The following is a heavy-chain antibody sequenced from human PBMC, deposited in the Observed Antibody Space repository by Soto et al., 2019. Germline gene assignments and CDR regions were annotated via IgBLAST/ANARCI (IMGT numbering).Heavy chain of an antibody. J-gene: IGHJ6*02. CDR3: ARQGFGPLHGLVDV. D-gene: IGHD3-10*01. V-gene: IGHV4-59*08. Sequence: QVQLQESGPGLVKPSETLSLTCTISGGPMSNYYCSWFRQPPGQGLEWIGYMGYDGYTSYNPSLGSRCTISHDTSKHQFSLSLRSVTAADTALYDSARQGFGPLHGLVDVWGQGTTVTVSS. CDR1: GGPMSNYY. CDR2: MGYDGYT.